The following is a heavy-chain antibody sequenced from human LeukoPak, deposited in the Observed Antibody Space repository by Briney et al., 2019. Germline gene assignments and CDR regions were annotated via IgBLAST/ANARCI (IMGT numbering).Heavy chain of an antibody. J-gene: IGHJ4*02. Sequence: GRSLRLSCETSGFTFSDYGIHWVRQAPGAGLEWVAVIWSDASNTYYADSVKGRFTISRDNSTKTLYLQMSSLRAEDTAVYYCAKDAERGFDYSNSLNYWGQGTLVTVSS. V-gene: IGHV3-33*06. D-gene: IGHD4-11*01. CDR3: AKDAERGFDYSNSLNY. CDR2: IWSDASNT. CDR1: GFTFSDYG.